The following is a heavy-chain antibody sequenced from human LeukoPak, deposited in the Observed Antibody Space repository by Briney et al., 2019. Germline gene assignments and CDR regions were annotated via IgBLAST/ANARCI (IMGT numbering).Heavy chain of an antibody. Sequence: PGGSLRLSCAASGFTFDDYGTSWVRQAPGKGLELVSGINWNGGSTGYADSVKGRFTISRDNAKNSLYLQMNSLRAEDTALYHCARVGSSSWKWEFDPWGQGTLVTVSS. CDR2: INWNGGST. CDR1: GFTFDDYG. CDR3: ARVGSSSWKWEFDP. J-gene: IGHJ5*02. D-gene: IGHD6-13*01. V-gene: IGHV3-20*01.